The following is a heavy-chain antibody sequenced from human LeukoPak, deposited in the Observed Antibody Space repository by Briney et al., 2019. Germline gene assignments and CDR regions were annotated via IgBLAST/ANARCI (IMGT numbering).Heavy chain of an antibody. CDR1: GFTFSSYG. CDR2: ISYDGSNK. Sequence: PGGSLRLSCAASGFTFSSYGMHWVRQAPGKGLEWVAVISYDGSNKYYADSVKGRFTISRDNSKNTLYLQMNSLRAEDTAVYYCARDRSRGVMGWSRAWFDPWGQGTLVTVSS. CDR3: ARDRSRGVMGWSRAWFDP. V-gene: IGHV3-30*03. D-gene: IGHD3-10*01. J-gene: IGHJ5*02.